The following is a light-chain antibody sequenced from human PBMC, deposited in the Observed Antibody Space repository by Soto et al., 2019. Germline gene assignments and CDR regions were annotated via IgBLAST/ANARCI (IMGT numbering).Light chain of an antibody. Sequence: EIVLTQSPGTLSLSPGERATLSCRASQSVSSNFLAWYQQKPGQAPRLLIYGASSRATGVPDRFSGSGSGTDFTLTISRLEPEDFAVYYCQQYVSSLTFGGGTKLEIK. CDR3: QQYVSSLT. CDR2: GAS. J-gene: IGKJ4*01. V-gene: IGKV3-20*01. CDR1: QSVSSNF.